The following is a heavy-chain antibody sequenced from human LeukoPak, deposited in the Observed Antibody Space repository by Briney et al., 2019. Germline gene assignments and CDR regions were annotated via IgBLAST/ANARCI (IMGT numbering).Heavy chain of an antibody. V-gene: IGHV1-2*02. J-gene: IGHJ6*03. CDR2: INPNSGGT. D-gene: IGHD3-3*01. CDR1: GYTFTGYY. CDR3: AREPRDTIFGVVIIGYYYYYMDV. Sequence: ASVKVSCTASGYTFTGYYMHWVRQAPGQGLEWMGWINPNSGGTNYAQKFQGRVTMTRDTSISTAYMELSRLRSDDTAVYYCAREPRDTIFGVVIIGYYYYYMDVWGTGTTVTVSS.